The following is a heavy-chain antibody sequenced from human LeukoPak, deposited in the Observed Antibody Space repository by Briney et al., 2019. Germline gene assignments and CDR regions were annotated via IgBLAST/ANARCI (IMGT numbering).Heavy chain of an antibody. J-gene: IGHJ4*02. CDR3: AKDQFLVGAADY. V-gene: IGHV3-30*02. Sequence: GGSLRLSCAASGFTFSSYGMHWVRQAPGKGLEWVAFIRYDGSNKYYADSVKGRFTISRDNSKNALYLQMNSLRAEDTAVYYCAKDQFLVGAADYWGQGTLVTVSS. CDR2: IRYDGSNK. D-gene: IGHD1-26*01. CDR1: GFTFSSYG.